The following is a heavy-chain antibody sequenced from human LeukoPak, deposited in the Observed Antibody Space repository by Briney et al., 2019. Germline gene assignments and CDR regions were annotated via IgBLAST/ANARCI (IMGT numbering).Heavy chain of an antibody. CDR1: GYTFTSYW. J-gene: IGHJ4*02. D-gene: IGHD5-12*01. CDR3: ARSGMVATHFLDY. CDR2: THPGDSDT. V-gene: IGHV5-51*01. Sequence: GESLKISCEGSGYTFTSYWIGRVRQMPGKGLEWMGITHPGDSDTRYSPSFQGQVTISADTSISTACLQWSSLKASDTAIYYCARSGMVATHFLDYWGQGTLVTVSS.